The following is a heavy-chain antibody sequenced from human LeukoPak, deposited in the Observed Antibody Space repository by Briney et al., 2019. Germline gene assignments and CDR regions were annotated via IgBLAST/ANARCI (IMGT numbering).Heavy chain of an antibody. CDR3: ARTVGARTFYFDH. J-gene: IGHJ4*01. V-gene: IGHV4-31*03. D-gene: IGHD1-26*01. CDR1: GGSISSGVYY. Sequence: SETLSLTCTVSGGSISSGVYYWSWIRQHPGKGLEWMGYIFYTGRVSYNPSLKSRITISVDSTRNHFSLEVSSVTAADTAVYYCARTVGARTFYFDHWGHGTLVTGSS. CDR2: IFYTGRV.